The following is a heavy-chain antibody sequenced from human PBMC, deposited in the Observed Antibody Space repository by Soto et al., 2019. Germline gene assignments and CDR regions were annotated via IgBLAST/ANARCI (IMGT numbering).Heavy chain of an antibody. Sequence: QVQLVQSGAEVKKPGASVKVSCRASGYTFTSYGISWVRQAPGHGPEWMGRISTYNGNTNYVQKLQGRVTMTTDTSSNTAYLELRSLRYDDTAVYYCARDPGYSTTWQQACDSWGQGTMVTVSS. CDR2: ISTYNGNT. D-gene: IGHD6-13*01. CDR3: ARDPGYSTTWQQACDS. CDR1: GYTFTSYG. V-gene: IGHV1-18*01. J-gene: IGHJ3*02.